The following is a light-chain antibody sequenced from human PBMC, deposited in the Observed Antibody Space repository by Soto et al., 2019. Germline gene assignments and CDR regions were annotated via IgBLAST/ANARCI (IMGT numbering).Light chain of an antibody. J-gene: IGKJ3*01. CDR3: QKYDSAPET. V-gene: IGKV1-27*01. Sequence: DIQMTQSPSSLSASVGDRVIITCRASQGISNSLAWYQQKPGEVPKRLIFGATALQSGVPSRFSGSGSGTDFTLTISSLQPEDVATYYCQKYDSAPETFGPGTEVEI. CDR2: GAT. CDR1: QGISNS.